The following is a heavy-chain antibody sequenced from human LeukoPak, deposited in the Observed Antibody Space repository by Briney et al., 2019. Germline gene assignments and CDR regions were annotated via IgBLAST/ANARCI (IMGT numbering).Heavy chain of an antibody. J-gene: IGHJ3*02. CDR3: ARDTLAAWGLRKDAFDI. CDR2: INSDGSST. D-gene: IGHD3-16*01. V-gene: IGHV3-74*01. Sequence: GGSLRLSCAASGFTFSSYWMHWVRQAPGKGLVWVSRINSDGSSTSYADSVKGRFTISRDNAKNTLYLQMNSLGAEDTAVYYCARDTLAAWGLRKDAFDIWGQGTMVTVSS. CDR1: GFTFSSYW.